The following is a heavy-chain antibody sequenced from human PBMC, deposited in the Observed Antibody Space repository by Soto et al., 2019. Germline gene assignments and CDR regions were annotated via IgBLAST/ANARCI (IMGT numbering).Heavy chain of an antibody. D-gene: IGHD7-27*01. J-gene: IGHJ4*02. CDR1: GFTFNSYW. V-gene: IGHV3-74*01. CDR2: INSDGTST. CDR3: ASSLLTPFDY. Sequence: GGSLRLSCAASGFTFNSYWIHWVRQAPGKGLVWVSRINSDGTSTSYADSVKGRFTISRDNAKNTLNLQMNSLRAEDTAVYYWASSLLTPFDYWGQGTLVTVSS.